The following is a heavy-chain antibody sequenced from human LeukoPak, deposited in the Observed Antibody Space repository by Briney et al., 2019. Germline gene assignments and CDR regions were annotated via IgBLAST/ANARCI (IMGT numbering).Heavy chain of an antibody. CDR2: IIPVFGIA. V-gene: IGHV1-69*04. CDR1: GGTFSSYA. CDR3: AGPLEFGIFGVVTTPPDV. D-gene: IGHD3-3*01. J-gene: IGHJ6*02. Sequence: SVKVSCKASGGTFSSYAISWVRQAPGQGLEWMGRIIPVFGIANYAQKFQGRVTITADKSTSTAYMELSSLRSEDTAVYYCAGPLEFGIFGVVTTPPDVWGQGTTVTVSS.